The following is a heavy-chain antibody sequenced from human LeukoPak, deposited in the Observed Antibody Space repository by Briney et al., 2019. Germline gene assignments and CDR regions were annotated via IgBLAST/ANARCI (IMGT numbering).Heavy chain of an antibody. CDR2: MNPNSGST. CDR1: GYTFTSYD. J-gene: IGHJ4*02. V-gene: IGHV1-8*01. Sequence: ASVKVSCKASGYTFTSYDINWVRQATGKGLEWMGWMNPNSGSTGYAQKFQGRVTLTRNTSISTAYMELSSLRSEDTAVYYFARGTFGELFRDYGGQGTLVTVSS. D-gene: IGHD3-10*01. CDR3: ARGTFGELFRDY.